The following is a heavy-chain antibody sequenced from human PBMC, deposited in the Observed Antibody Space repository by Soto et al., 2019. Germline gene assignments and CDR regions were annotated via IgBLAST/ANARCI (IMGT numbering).Heavy chain of an antibody. J-gene: IGHJ4*02. CDR2: INPNSGGT. V-gene: IGHV1-2*02. D-gene: IGHD3-10*01. CDR1: GYTXTGYY. CDR3: ASTGNFGSGTSFRVDY. Sequence: SXKVSCKASGYTXTGYYVPCVRQAPGQGLEWMGWINPNSGGTIYSQKFQGSVTMTRETSINTAYMALSSLKFDETAVYYCASTGNFGSGTSFRVDYWGQGTLVTVSS.